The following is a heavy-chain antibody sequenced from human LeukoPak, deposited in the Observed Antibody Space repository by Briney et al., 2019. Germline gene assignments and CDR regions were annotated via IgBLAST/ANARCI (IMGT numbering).Heavy chain of an antibody. J-gene: IGHJ4*02. CDR2: GDYSGGT. Sequence: SESLSLTCTVSGDSFSSVTDYWAWIRQPPGKGLEWIASGDYSGGTYYNPSLESRVAISTDMSKNQFSLKLTSVTGADTAVYYCAGERGEEYSSGWYKTNYFDNWGQGIRVTVSS. V-gene: IGHV4-39*07. D-gene: IGHD6-19*01. CDR3: AGERGEEYSSGWYKTNYFDN. CDR1: GDSFSSVTDY.